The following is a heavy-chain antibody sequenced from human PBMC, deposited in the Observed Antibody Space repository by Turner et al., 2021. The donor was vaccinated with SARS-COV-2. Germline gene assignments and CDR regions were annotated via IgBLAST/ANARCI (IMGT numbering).Heavy chain of an antibody. J-gene: IGHJ4*02. CDR1: GGSFSTYY. CDR2: IKRSGST. V-gene: IGHV4-34*01. D-gene: IGHD3-10*01. CDR3: ARGQSRGFYGSGSRRFDY. Sequence: QVQLQQWGAGLAKPSETLSLTCGVSGGSFSTYYWSWIRQSPGKGLEWIAEIKRSGSTNYSPSLKSRVTISVDTPKRQISLNLTSVTAADTAIYVCARGQSRGFYGSGSRRFDYWGQGTQVTVSS.